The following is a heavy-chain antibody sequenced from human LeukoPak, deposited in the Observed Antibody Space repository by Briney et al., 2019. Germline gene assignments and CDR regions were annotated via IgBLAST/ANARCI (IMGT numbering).Heavy chain of an antibody. CDR3: AKARSLTCGGDCYQIDY. D-gene: IGHD2-21*02. J-gene: IGHJ4*02. Sequence: PGGSLGLSCVASGFTFRSLAINWVRQARGKGREGGSGISGRGYPTYYADSVRGRFSISRDNSRNTLSLQMSSLRAEDTAVYYCAKARSLTCGGDCYQIDYWGQGTLVIVSS. CDR2: ISGRGYPT. CDR1: GFTFRSLA. V-gene: IGHV3-23*01.